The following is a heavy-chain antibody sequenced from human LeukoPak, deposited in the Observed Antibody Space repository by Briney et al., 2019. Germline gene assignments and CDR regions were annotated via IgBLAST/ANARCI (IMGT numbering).Heavy chain of an antibody. J-gene: IGHJ4*02. CDR2: IDVDNGNT. Sequence: ASVKVSCKASGYTFTAYSIHWVRQAPGQGLEWMGRIDVDNGNTKYSQKFQGRLTITRDTSATTASVDLSSLRSEDTAVYFCAREWFGEFSFDYWGQGTPVTVSS. CDR1: GYTFTAYS. CDR3: AREWFGEFSFDY. V-gene: IGHV1-3*01. D-gene: IGHD3-10*01.